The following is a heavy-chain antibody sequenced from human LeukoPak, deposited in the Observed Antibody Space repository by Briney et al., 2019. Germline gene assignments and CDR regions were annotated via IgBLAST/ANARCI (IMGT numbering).Heavy chain of an antibody. V-gene: IGHV3-23*01. CDR3: ARSRGYCSGGSCYSAGHYGMDV. CDR2: ISGSGGST. J-gene: IGHJ6*02. CDR1: GFTFSSYA. D-gene: IGHD2-15*01. Sequence: PGGSLRLSCAASGFTFSSYAMSWVRQAPGKGLEWVSAISGSGGSTYYADSVKGRFTISRDNSKNTLYLQMNSLRAEDTAVYYCARSRGYCSGGSCYSAGHYGMDVWGQGTTVTVSS.